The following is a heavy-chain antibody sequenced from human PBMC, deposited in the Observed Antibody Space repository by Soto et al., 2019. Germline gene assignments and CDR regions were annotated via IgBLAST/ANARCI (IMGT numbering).Heavy chain of an antibody. J-gene: IGHJ4*02. V-gene: IGHV4-30-4*08. CDR1: GCPILGDYY. Sequence: PSETLSLTCNVSGCPILGDYYWGWIRPSPEKGLEWVGYNYYSGSSYSNPALQSRLSMSLDTSKNQLSLKLRSVTAADTAVYYGARGVARWPGDFDDWGQGDLVTVSS. CDR2: NYYSGSS. CDR3: ARGVARWPGDFDD. D-gene: IGHD2-15*01.